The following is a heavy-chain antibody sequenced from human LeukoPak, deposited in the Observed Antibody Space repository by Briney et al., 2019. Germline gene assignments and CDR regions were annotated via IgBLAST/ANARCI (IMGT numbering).Heavy chain of an antibody. V-gene: IGHV3-74*01. CDR1: GFTFSRYW. Sequence: PGGSLRLSCAASGFTFSRYWIHWVRQVPGKGLEWVSRINPDGSTATYADSVKGRFTISRDNAKNTVYLQMNSLRAEDTAVYYCARVLSGSWDWFDPWGQGTLVTVSS. CDR3: ARVLSGSWDWFDP. D-gene: IGHD3-22*01. J-gene: IGHJ5*02. CDR2: INPDGSTA.